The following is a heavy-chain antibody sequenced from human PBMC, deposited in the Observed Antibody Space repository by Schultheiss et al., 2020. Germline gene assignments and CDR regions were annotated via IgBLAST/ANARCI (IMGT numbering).Heavy chain of an antibody. V-gene: IGHV3-23*01. CDR1: GFTFSSYA. Sequence: GGSLRLSCAASGFTFSSYAMSWVRQAPGKGLEWVSAISGSGGSTYYADSVKGRFTISRDNSKNTLYLQMNSLRAEDTAVYYCAKGTYQLLAYYYYYYMYVCGKGTTVTV. CDR3: AKGTYQLLAYYYYYYMYV. J-gene: IGHJ6*03. CDR2: ISGSGGST. D-gene: IGHD2-2*01.